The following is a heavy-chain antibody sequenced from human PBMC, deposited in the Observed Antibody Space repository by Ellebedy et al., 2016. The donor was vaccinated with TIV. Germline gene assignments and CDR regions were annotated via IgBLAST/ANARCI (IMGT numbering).Heavy chain of an antibody. J-gene: IGHJ4*02. Sequence: SETLSLTXTVSGGAISSSSYYWGWIRQPPGKGLEWIGSIYYSGSTYYNPSLKSRVTISVDTSKNQFSLKLSSVTAADTAVYYCARGRSYLRDSSGYPDWGQGTLVTVSS. CDR1: GGAISSSSYY. CDR2: IYYSGST. V-gene: IGHV4-39*07. D-gene: IGHD3-22*01. CDR3: ARGRSYLRDSSGYPD.